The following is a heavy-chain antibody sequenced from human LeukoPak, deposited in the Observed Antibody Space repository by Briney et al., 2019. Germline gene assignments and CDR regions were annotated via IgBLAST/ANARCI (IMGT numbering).Heavy chain of an antibody. J-gene: IGHJ4*02. Sequence: SVKVSCKASGGTFSSYAISWVRQAPGQGLEWMGGIIPIFGTANYAQKFQGRVTITADKSTSPAYMELSSLRSEDTAVYYCASRNEYSSSLSDYWGQGTLVTVSS. CDR3: ASRNEYSSSLSDY. V-gene: IGHV1-69*06. CDR1: GGTFSSYA. CDR2: IIPIFGTA. D-gene: IGHD6-6*01.